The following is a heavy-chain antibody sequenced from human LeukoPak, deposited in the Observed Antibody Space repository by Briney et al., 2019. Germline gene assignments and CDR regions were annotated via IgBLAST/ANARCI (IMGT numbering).Heavy chain of an antibody. V-gene: IGHV4-39*01. D-gene: IGHD2-21*02. Sequence: SETLSLTCNVSGGSVSSSSYYWGWVRQPPGKGLEWIGSFHYSGSTYYNPSLKSRVTISGGTSKNQFSLKLRSVTAADTAVYYCASLVVVVVTASEIDYWGQGTLVTVSS. CDR2: FHYSGST. J-gene: IGHJ4*02. CDR3: ASLVVVVVTASEIDY. CDR1: GGSVSSSSYY.